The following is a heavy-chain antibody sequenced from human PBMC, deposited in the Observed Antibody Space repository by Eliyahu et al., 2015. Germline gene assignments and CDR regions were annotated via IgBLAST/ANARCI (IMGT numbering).Heavy chain of an antibody. CDR3: ARVVAGGFDP. J-gene: IGHJ5*02. V-gene: IGHV1-69*04. Sequence: QVQLVQSGAEVKKPGSSVKVSCKASGGTFSSYAISWVRQAPGQGLEWMGRIIPILGIANYTQKFQGRVTITADKSTSTAYMELSSLRSEDTAVYYCARVVAGGFDPWGQGTLVTVSS. CDR2: IIPILGIA. D-gene: IGHD5-12*01. CDR1: GGTFSSYA.